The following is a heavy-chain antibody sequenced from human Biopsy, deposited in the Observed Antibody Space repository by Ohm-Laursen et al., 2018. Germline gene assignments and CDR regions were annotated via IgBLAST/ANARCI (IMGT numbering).Heavy chain of an antibody. Sequence: SLRLSCTASGFTFNSYWMHWVRQAPGKGLEWVSFISSGSSPIYYADSVKGRFTISRDDAKNSLYLQMNSLRAEDTAVYYCARGRTGGWGQGTLVTVSS. J-gene: IGHJ4*02. D-gene: IGHD1/OR15-1a*01. V-gene: IGHV3-48*01. CDR1: GFTFNSYW. CDR2: ISSGSSPI. CDR3: ARGRTGG.